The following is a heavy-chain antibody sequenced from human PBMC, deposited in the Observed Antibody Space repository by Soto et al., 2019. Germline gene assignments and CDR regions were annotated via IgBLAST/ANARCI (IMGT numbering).Heavy chain of an antibody. V-gene: IGHV5-10-1*01. CDR2: VDPSDSYT. Sequence: GESLKISCKGSGYSFTSYWISWVRQMPGKGLEWMGRVDPSDSYTNYSPSFQGHVTISADKSISTAYLQWSSLKASDTAMYYCARHPRIYDSSGYFDAFDIWGQGTMVTVSS. CDR1: GYSFTSYW. D-gene: IGHD3-22*01. CDR3: ARHPRIYDSSGYFDAFDI. J-gene: IGHJ3*02.